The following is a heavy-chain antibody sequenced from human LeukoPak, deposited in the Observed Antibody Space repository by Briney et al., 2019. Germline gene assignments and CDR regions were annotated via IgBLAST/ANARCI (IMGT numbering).Heavy chain of an antibody. V-gene: IGHV3-21*01. CDR3: ARDRDSSSWYFAFDI. D-gene: IGHD6-13*01. Sequence: GGSLRLSCAASGFTFSSYSMNWVRQAPGKGLEWVSSISSSSSYIYYADSVKGRFTISRDNAKNSLYLQMNSLRAEDTAVYYCARDRDSSSWYFAFDIWGQGTMVTVSS. J-gene: IGHJ3*02. CDR2: ISSSSSYI. CDR1: GFTFSSYS.